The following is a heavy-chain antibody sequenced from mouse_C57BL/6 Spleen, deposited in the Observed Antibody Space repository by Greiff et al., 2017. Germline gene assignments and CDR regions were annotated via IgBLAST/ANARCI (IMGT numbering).Heavy chain of an antibody. CDR3: ARRYYGSSYGGYFDY. J-gene: IGHJ2*01. CDR2: INPSTGGT. CDR1: GYSFTGYY. V-gene: IGHV1-42*01. Sequence: VQLKQSGPELVKPGASVKISCKASGYSFTGYYMNWVKQSPEKSLEWIGEINPSTGGTTYNQKFKAKATLTVDKSSSTAYMQLKSLTSEDSAVYYCARRYYGSSYGGYFDYWGQGTTLTVSS. D-gene: IGHD1-1*01.